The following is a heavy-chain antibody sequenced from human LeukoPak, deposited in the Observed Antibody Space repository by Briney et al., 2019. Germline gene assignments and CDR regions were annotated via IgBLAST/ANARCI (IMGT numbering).Heavy chain of an antibody. D-gene: IGHD2-2*03. J-gene: IGHJ6*02. Sequence: ASVKVSCKASGYTFTVYYMHWVRQAPGQGLEWMGRINPNSGGTNYAQKFQGRVTMTRDTSISTAYMELSRLRSDDTAVYYCARDGSDEYYYYGMDVWGQGTTVTVSS. V-gene: IGHV1-2*06. CDR2: INPNSGGT. CDR1: GYTFTVYY. CDR3: ARDGSDEYYYYGMDV.